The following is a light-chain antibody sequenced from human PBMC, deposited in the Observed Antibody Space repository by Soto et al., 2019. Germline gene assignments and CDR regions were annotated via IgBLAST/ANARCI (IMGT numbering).Light chain of an antibody. V-gene: IGLV1-40*01. Sequence: QPVLTQPPSVSGAPGQRVTISCTGSRSNIGAGYDVHWYQQLPGTAPKLLIYVNSNRPSGVPDRFSASKSGTSASLAITGLQAEDEADYYCQSYDSSLSGGVFGGGTKLTVL. CDR1: RSNIGAGYD. CDR2: VNS. CDR3: QSYDSSLSGGV. J-gene: IGLJ3*02.